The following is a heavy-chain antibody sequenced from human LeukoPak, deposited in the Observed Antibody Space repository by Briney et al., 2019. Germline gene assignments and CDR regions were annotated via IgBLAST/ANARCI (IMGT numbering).Heavy chain of an antibody. CDR3: TVVVVPAAMGSYYYCMDV. CDR1: GFTFSNAW. CDR2: IKSKTDGGTT. J-gene: IGHJ6*03. Sequence: PGGSLRLSCAASGFTFSNAWMSWVRQAPGKRLEWVGRIKSKTDGGTTDYAAPVRGRFTISRDDSKNTLYLQMNSLKTEDKAVYYCTVVVVPAAMGSYYYCMDVWGKGTTVTVSS. D-gene: IGHD2-2*01. V-gene: IGHV3-15*01.